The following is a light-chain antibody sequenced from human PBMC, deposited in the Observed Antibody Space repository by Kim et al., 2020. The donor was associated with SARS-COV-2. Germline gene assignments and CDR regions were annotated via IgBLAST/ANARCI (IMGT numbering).Light chain of an antibody. CDR1: GSDVGGYNY. J-gene: IGLJ2*01. V-gene: IGLV2-8*01. CDR3: SSYAGSNNVV. Sequence: GQSVTISCTGTGSDVGGYNYVSWYQQQPGKAPKLMLYEVSKRPSGVPDRFSGSKSGNTASLTVSGLQAEDEADYYCSSYAGSNNVVFGGGTQLTVL. CDR2: EVS.